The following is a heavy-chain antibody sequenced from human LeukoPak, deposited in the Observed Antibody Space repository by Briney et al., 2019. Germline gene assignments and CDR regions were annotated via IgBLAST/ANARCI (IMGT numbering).Heavy chain of an antibody. CDR3: ARGGYTYGPGL. CDR2: ITKGGNT. CDR1: GFTVSSNY. J-gene: IGHJ4*02. D-gene: IGHD5-18*01. V-gene: IGHV3-53*01. Sequence: GGSLRLSCAASGFTVSSNYMSWVRQAPGKGLEWVSGITKGGNTYYIDSVKGRFTISRDNSNSMVFLQMDSLTADDTALYFCARGGYTYGPGLWGQGTLVTVSS.